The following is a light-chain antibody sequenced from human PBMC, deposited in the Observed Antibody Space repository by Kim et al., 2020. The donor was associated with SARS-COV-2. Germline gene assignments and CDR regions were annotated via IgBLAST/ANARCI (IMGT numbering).Light chain of an antibody. V-gene: IGKV4-1*01. CDR2: WAS. J-gene: IGKJ2*01. CDR1: QSVLYSAKNKNY. CDR3: QQYYSVLDT. Sequence: DIVMTQSPDSLAVSLGERATMNCKSSQSVLYSAKNKNYLAWYQQKPGQPPKLLIYWASTRESGVPDRFSGSGSGTDFTLTISSLQAEDVAVYYCQQYYSVLDTFGQGAKVDIK.